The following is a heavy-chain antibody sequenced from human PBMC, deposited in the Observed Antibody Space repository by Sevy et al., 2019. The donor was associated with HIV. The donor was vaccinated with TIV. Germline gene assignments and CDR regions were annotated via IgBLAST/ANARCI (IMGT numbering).Heavy chain of an antibody. D-gene: IGHD5-12*01. CDR3: VKGRAGSGYAGAAAGD. Sequence: ASVKVSCKASGYRFTSYAMNWVRQAPGQGLEWMGWINANTGKPTYAQGFTGRFVFSLDTSVNTAYLQISSLKAEDTAVYYWVKGRAGSGYAGAAAGDWGQGTRVTVSS. V-gene: IGHV7-4-1*02. J-gene: IGHJ4*02. CDR2: INANTGKP. CDR1: GYRFTSYA.